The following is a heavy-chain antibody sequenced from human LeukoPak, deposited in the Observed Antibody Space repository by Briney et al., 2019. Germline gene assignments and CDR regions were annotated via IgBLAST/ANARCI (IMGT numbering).Heavy chain of an antibody. D-gene: IGHD5-18*01. CDR1: GFTSGSFA. Sequence: GGSLRLSCAASGFTSGSFAMSWVRQAPGKRQEWVSAISASGDSTDYAASVRGRFTTSRDNSRNMVYLQMNTLGVEDTAVYYCAKGYYSYGNVYFDCWGQGTQVIASS. V-gene: IGHV3-23*01. J-gene: IGHJ4*02. CDR3: AKGYYSYGNVYFDC. CDR2: ISASGDST.